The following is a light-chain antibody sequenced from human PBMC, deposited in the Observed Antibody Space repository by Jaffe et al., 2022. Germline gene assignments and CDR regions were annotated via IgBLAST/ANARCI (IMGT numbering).Light chain of an antibody. Sequence: NFILTQPHSVSESPGKTVTISCTRSSGRIVTNYVQWYQQRPGSSPTCVIYEDTKRPSGVPHRFSGSVDSSSNSAFLSISRLETEDEADYYCQSYDGTIEGVVFGGGTKLTVL. CDR2: EDT. J-gene: IGLJ2*01. CDR3: QSYDGTIEGVV. V-gene: IGLV6-57*01. CDR1: SGRIVTNY.